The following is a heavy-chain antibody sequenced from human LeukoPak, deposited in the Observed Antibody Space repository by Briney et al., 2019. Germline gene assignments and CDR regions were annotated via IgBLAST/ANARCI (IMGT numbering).Heavy chain of an antibody. CDR1: GGSFSGYY. CDR2: INHSGST. D-gene: IGHD6-13*01. Sequence: SETLSLTCAVYGGSFSGYYWSWIRQPPGKGLEWIGEINHSGSTNYNPSLKSRVTISVDTSKNQFSLELSSVTAADTAVYYCASGRGIAAAGKVSGWFDPWGQGTLVTVSS. J-gene: IGHJ5*02. V-gene: IGHV4-34*01. CDR3: ASGRGIAAAGKVSGWFDP.